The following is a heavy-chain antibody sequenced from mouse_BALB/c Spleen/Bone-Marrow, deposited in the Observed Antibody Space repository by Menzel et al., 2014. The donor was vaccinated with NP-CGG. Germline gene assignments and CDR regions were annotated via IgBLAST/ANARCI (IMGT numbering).Heavy chain of an antibody. D-gene: IGHD4-1*01. CDR2: IWSDGST. CDR1: GFSLTNYG. V-gene: IGHV2-6*02. J-gene: IGHJ4*01. CDR3: ARTGTRYAMDY. Sequence: VKLMESGPGLVAPSQSLSITCTVSGFSLTNYGLHWVRQPPGKGLEWLGVIWSDGSTTYNSALKSRLSINKDNSKSXVFLKMNSLQTDDTAIYYCARTGTRYAMDYWGQGTSVTVSS.